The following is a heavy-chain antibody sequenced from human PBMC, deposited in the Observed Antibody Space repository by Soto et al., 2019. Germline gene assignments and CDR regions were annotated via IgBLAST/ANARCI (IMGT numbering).Heavy chain of an antibody. Sequence: LRLSCAASGFTFSSYSMNWVRQAPGKGLEWVSSISSSSSYIYYADSVEGRFTISRDNAKNSLYLQMNSLRAEDTAVYYCARDGGIVVVPAAGFYYYYGMDVWGQGTTVTVSS. J-gene: IGHJ6*02. D-gene: IGHD2-2*01. CDR2: ISSSSSYI. CDR1: GFTFSSYS. V-gene: IGHV3-21*01. CDR3: ARDGGIVVVPAAGFYYYYGMDV.